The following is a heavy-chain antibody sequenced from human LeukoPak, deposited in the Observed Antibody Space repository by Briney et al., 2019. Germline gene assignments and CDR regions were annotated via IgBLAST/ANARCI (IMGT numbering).Heavy chain of an antibody. CDR2: INPNSGGT. CDR1: GYTFTGYY. D-gene: IGHD3-10*01. CDR3: ARGYGSGVIYYYYYMDV. J-gene: IGHJ6*03. Sequence: ASVKVSYKASGYTFTGYYMHWVRQAPGQGLEWMGWINPNSGGTNYAQKFQGRVTMTRDTSISTAYMELSRLRSDDTAVYYCARGYGSGVIYYYYYMDVWGKGTTVTVSS. V-gene: IGHV1-2*02.